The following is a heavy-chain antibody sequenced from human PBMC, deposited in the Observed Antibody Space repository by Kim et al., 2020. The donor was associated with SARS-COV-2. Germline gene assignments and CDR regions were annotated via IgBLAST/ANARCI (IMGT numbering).Heavy chain of an antibody. Sequence: YADSVRGRFTISRDNAKNTLYLQMNNLGAEDLAVYYCARGSGYFGFDYWGQGDLVTVSS. CDR3: ARGSGYFGFDY. J-gene: IGHJ4*02. V-gene: IGHV3-74*03. D-gene: IGHD3-22*01.